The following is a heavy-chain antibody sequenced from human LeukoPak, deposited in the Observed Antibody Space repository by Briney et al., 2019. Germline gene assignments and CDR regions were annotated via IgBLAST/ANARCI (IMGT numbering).Heavy chain of an antibody. J-gene: IGHJ4*02. CDR1: GYIFTSYG. CDR3: AREGRVWGVISPY. CDR2: INTYNGNT. Sequence: ASVKVSCKASGYIFTSYGISWVRQAPGQGLEWMGWINTYNGNTIYVQKLQGRVTMTTDTSTTTAYMELTSLRSDDTAVYYCAREGRVWGVISPYWGQGTLVTVSS. V-gene: IGHV1-18*04. D-gene: IGHD3-10*01.